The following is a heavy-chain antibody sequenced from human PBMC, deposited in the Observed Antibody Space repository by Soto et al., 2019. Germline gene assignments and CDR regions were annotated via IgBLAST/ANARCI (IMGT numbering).Heavy chain of an antibody. CDR3: AREEMVRDYYYYYGMDV. D-gene: IGHD3-10*01. CDR2: INPNSGGT. Sequence: GASVKVSCKASGYTFTGYYMHWVRQAPGQGLEWMGWINPNSGGTNYAQKFQGWVTMTRDTSISTAYMGLSRLRSDDTAVYYCAREEMVRDYYYYYGMDVWGPGTTVTVSS. J-gene: IGHJ6*02. CDR1: GYTFTGYY. V-gene: IGHV1-2*04.